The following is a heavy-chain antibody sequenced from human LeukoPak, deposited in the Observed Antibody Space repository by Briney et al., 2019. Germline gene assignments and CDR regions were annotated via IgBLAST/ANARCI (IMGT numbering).Heavy chain of an antibody. D-gene: IGHD6-6*01. CDR1: GNTFTGYY. CDR2: VNANNGDT. CDR3: ARSYSSSSGVFYS. J-gene: IGHJ4*02. V-gene: IGHV1-2*02. Sequence: ASVKVSCKASGNTFTGYYIRWARQAPGQGLEWMGWVNANNGDTRYAQKFQGRVTMTRDTSISTTYMELSGLRSDDTAVYYCARSYSSSSGVFYSWGQGTLVTVSS.